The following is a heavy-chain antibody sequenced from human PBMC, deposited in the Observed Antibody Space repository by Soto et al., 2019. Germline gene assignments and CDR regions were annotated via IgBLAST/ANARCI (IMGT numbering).Heavy chain of an antibody. CDR1: GGTFSSYA. V-gene: IGHV1-69*13. Sequence: SVKVSCKASGGTFSSYAISWVRQAPGQGLEWMGGIIPIFGTANYAQKFQGRVTITADESTSTAYMELSSLRSEDTAVYYCASAEGSIAARHAYYYYYYGMDVWGQGTTVTVSS. CDR3: ASAEGSIAARHAYYYYYYGMDV. J-gene: IGHJ6*02. D-gene: IGHD6-6*01. CDR2: IIPIFGTA.